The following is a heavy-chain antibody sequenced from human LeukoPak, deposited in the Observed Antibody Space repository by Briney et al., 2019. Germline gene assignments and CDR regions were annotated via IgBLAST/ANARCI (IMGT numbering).Heavy chain of an antibody. CDR1: GFTFSAYY. J-gene: IGHJ4*02. CDR3: ARVPTVTNRGGYYFDY. D-gene: IGHD4-17*01. V-gene: IGHV3-11*04. CDR2: ISSSGGTI. Sequence: GVSLRLSCAASGFTFSAYYMSWIRQAPGNGLEGGLYISSSGGTIYYADPVKVRFTMSRDNAKNSLYLQMNSLRAEDTAVYSCARVPTVTNRGGYYFDYWGQGPLVTVSS.